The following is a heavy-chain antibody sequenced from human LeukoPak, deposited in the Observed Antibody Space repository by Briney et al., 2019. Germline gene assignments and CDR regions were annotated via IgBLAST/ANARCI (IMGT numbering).Heavy chain of an antibody. D-gene: IGHD3-3*01. Sequence: ASVKVSCKASGYTFTSYDINWVRQATGQGLEWMGWMNPNSGNTGYAQKFQGRVTMTRNTSISTAYMELSILRSEDTAVYYCARSVSRITIFGVAGFDYWGQGTLVTVSS. CDR3: ARSVSRITIFGVAGFDY. CDR1: GYTFTSYD. CDR2: MNPNSGNT. J-gene: IGHJ4*02. V-gene: IGHV1-8*01.